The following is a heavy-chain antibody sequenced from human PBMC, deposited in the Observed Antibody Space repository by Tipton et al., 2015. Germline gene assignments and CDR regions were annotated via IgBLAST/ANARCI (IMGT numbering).Heavy chain of an antibody. CDR3: ARSGSYLKHYFDY. V-gene: IGHV3-48*03. Sequence: SLRLSCAASGFTFSSYEMNWVRQAPGKGLEWVSYISSSGSTIYYADSVKGRFTISRDNAKNSLYLQMNSLRAEDTAVYYCARSGSYLKHYFDYWGQGTLVTVSS. D-gene: IGHD1-26*01. J-gene: IGHJ4*02. CDR2: ISSSGSTI. CDR1: GFTFSSYE.